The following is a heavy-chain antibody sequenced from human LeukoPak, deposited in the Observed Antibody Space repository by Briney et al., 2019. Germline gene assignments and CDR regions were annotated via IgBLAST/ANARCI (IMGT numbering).Heavy chain of an antibody. D-gene: IGHD2-15*01. J-gene: IGHJ4*02. CDR2: IYHSGTT. CDR1: GGSISSYY. Sequence: SETLSLTCTVSGGSISSYYWSWIRQPPGKGLEWIGYIYHSGTTNYNPSLKSRVTISVDTSKNQFSLKLSSVTAADTAMYYCASSCSGGSCSTPTRLDYWGQGTLVTVSS. V-gene: IGHV4-59*12. CDR3: ASSCSGGSCSTPTRLDY.